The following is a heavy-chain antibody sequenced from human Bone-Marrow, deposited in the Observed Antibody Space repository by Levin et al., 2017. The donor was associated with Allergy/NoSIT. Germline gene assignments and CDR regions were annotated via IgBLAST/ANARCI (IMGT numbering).Heavy chain of an antibody. CDR1: GGSISSGDYY. CDR2: IYYSGST. Sequence: PSETLSLTCTVSGGSISSGDYYWSWIRQPPGKGLEWIGYIYYSGSTYYNPSLKSRVTISVDTSKNQFSLKLSSVTAADTAVYYCARTHCSSTSCYFGWRPVWGQGTTVTVSS. D-gene: IGHD2-2*01. J-gene: IGHJ6*02. CDR3: ARTHCSSTSCYFGWRPV. V-gene: IGHV4-30-4*01.